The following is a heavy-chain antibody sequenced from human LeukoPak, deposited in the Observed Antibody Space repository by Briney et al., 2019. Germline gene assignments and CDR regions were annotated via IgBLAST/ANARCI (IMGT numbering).Heavy chain of an antibody. J-gene: IGHJ4*02. CDR2: ISGSGYST. V-gene: IGHV3-23*01. Sequence: GGSLRLSCAASGFTFSSYAMSWVRQAPGKGLDWVSSISGSGYSTYYADSVKGRFTISRDNSKNTLYLQMNSLTAEDTALYYCAKRLGGSGSYYSPPFDYWGQGTLVTVSS. D-gene: IGHD3-10*01. CDR3: AKRLGGSGSYYSPPFDY. CDR1: GFTFSSYA.